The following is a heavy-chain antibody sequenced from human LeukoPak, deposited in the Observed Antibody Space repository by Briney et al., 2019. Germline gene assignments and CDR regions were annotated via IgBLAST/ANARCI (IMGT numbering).Heavy chain of an antibody. CDR1: GFTFSSYA. CDR2: ISGSGGST. V-gene: IGHV3-23*01. J-gene: IGHJ3*02. CDR3: AKDRGYSYGPDAFDI. Sequence: GGSLRLSCAASGFTFSSYAMNWVRQAPGKGLEWVSAISGSGGSTYYADSVKGRFTISRDNSKNTLYLQMNSLRAEDTAVYYCAKDRGYSYGPDAFDIWGQGTMVTVSS. D-gene: IGHD5-18*01.